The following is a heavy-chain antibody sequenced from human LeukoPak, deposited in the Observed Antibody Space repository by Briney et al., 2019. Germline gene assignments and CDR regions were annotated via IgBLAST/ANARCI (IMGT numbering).Heavy chain of an antibody. CDR1: GFTFDDYA. CDR3: ATSAKRSGSYYMTAYYYYMDV. V-gene: IGHV3-43D*03. Sequence: GGSLRLSCAAPGFTFDDYAMHWVRQAPGKGLEWVSLISWDGGSTYYADSVKGRFTISRDNSKNSLYLQMNSLRAEDTALYYCATSAKRSGSYYMTAYYYYMDVWGKGTTVTVSS. CDR2: ISWDGGST. D-gene: IGHD1-26*01. J-gene: IGHJ6*03.